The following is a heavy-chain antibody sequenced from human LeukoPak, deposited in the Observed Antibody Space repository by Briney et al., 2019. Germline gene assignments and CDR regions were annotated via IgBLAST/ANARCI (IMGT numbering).Heavy chain of an antibody. J-gene: IGHJ3*02. V-gene: IGHV4-4*07. Sequence: PSETLSLTCTVSGGSISSYYWSWIRQPAGKGLEWIGRIYTSGSTNYNPSLKSRVTMSVDTSKNQFSLKLSSVTAADTAVYYCAREELTTLSGADAFDIWGQGTMVTVSS. CDR1: GGSISSYY. CDR2: IYTSGST. D-gene: IGHD4-11*01. CDR3: AREELTTLSGADAFDI.